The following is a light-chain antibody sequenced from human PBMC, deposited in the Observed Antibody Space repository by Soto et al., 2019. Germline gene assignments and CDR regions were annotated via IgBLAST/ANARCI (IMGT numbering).Light chain of an antibody. CDR1: QSVSDNY. CDR2: GAS. V-gene: IGKV3-20*01. J-gene: IGKJ5*01. CDR3: QQYGRSAPIT. Sequence: EIVLTQSPGTLSLSPGERATRSCRASQSVSDNYLAWYQQRPGQAPRFLIYGASSRAPGIPDRFIGSGSGTDFTLIISRLEPEDFAVYYCQQYGRSAPITFGQGTRLE.